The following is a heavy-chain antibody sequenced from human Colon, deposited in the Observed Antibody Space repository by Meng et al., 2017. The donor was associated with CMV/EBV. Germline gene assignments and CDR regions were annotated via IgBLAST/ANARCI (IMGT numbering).Heavy chain of an antibody. V-gene: IGHV4-4*07. Sequence: SETLSLTCTVSGGSISSYYWSWIQQPAGKGLEWIGRIYTSGSTNYNPSLKSRVTMSVDTSKNQFSLKLSSVTAADTAVYCCAREEVAAAGRSLDYWGQGTLVTVSS. CDR1: GGSISSYY. J-gene: IGHJ4*02. CDR2: IYTSGST. CDR3: AREEVAAAGRSLDY. D-gene: IGHD6-13*01.